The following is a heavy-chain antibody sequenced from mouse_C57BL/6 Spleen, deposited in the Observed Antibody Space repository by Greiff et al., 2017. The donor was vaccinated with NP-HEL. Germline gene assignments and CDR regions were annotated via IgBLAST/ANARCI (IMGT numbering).Heavy chain of an antibody. CDR1: GYTFPSYW. V-gene: IGHV1-64*01. CDR2: IHPNSGST. J-gene: IGHJ2*01. Sequence: QVQLQQPGAELVKPGASVKLSCKASGYTFPSYWMHWVKQRPGQGLEWIGMIHPNSGSTNYNEKFKSKATLTVDKSSSTAYMQLSSLTSEDSAVYYCARDRMITTDYCDYWGQGTTLTVSS. D-gene: IGHD2-4*01. CDR3: ARDRMITTDYCDY.